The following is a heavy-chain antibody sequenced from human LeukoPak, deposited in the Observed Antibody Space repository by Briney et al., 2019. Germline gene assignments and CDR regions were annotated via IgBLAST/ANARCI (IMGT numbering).Heavy chain of an antibody. CDR2: IIPIFGTA. CDR3: ARAPDTYYYDSSTYYYYGMDV. D-gene: IGHD3-22*01. Sequence: GASVKVSCKASGYSFTSNYIHWVRQAPGQGLEWMGGIIPIFGTANYAQKFQGRVTITADESTSTAYMELSSLRSEDTAVYYCARAPDTYYYDSSTYYYYGMDVWGQGTTVTVSS. CDR1: GYSFTSNY. J-gene: IGHJ6*02. V-gene: IGHV1-69*13.